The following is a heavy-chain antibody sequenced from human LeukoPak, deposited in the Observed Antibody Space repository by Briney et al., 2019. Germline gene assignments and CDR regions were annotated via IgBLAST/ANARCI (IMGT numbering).Heavy chain of an antibody. CDR2: ISSSSSYI. CDR3: ARGGCSSTSCYIDY. V-gene: IGHV3-21*01. Sequence: GGSLRLSCAACGFTFSSYSMNWVRQAPGKGLEWVSSISSSSSYIYYADSVKGRFTISRDNAKNSLYLQMNSLRAEDMAVYYCARGGCSSTSCYIDYWGQRTLVTVSS. D-gene: IGHD2-2*02. J-gene: IGHJ4*02. CDR1: GFTFSSYS.